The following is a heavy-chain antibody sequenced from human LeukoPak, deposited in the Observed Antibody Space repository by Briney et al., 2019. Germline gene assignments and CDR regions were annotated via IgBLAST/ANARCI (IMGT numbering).Heavy chain of an antibody. J-gene: IGHJ4*02. CDR2: IYPDGRI. V-gene: IGHV4-59*12. Sequence: SETLSLTCSVSSGSMTDSCWSWFRQAPGKGFEWLGFIYPDGRIEYSPSLRSRVTFSVATSKLEATVRLSSVTASNTAVYYCRREGYDRSGYFLDFWGQGTLVTVSS. D-gene: IGHD3-22*01. CDR1: SGSMTDSC. CDR3: RREGYDRSGYFLDF.